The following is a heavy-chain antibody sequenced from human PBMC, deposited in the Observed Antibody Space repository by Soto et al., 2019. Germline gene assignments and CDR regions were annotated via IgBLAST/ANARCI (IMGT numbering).Heavy chain of an antibody. CDR3: PCLIVATPSHVAFEI. CDR2: MNPNSGNT. D-gene: IGHD3-22*01. J-gene: IGHJ3*02. CDR1: GYTFTSYD. V-gene: IGHV1-8*01. Sequence: ASVKVSSKASGYTFTSYDFNWVRRAIGQGFEGMGWMNPNSGNTGYAQKFQGRATMTRNTSLSTAYMELSSLSLEAPAVYNVPCLIVATPSHVAFEILGQMTMVAFSS.